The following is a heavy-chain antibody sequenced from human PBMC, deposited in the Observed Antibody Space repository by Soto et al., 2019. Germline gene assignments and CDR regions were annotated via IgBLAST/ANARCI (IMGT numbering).Heavy chain of an antibody. D-gene: IGHD2-2*01. V-gene: IGHV1-69*02. J-gene: IGHJ6*03. CDR3: ASLGSRNCSSTSCYPRSYYYYYMDV. CDR2: IIPILGIA. Sequence: SVKVSCKASGGTFSSYTISWVRQAPGQGLEWMGRIIPILGIANYAQKFQGRVTITADKSTSTAYMELSSLRSEDTAVYYCASLGSRNCSSTSCYPRSYYYYYMDVWGKGTTVTVSS. CDR1: GGTFSSYT.